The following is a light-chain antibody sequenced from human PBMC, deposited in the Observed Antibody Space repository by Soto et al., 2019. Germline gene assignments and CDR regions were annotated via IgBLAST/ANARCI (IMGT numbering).Light chain of an antibody. V-gene: IGLV1-44*01. J-gene: IGLJ1*01. CDR1: SSNIGSNT. Sequence: QSALTQPPSASGTPGHRVTISCSGSSSNIGSNTVNWYQQLTGTAPKLLIYSNNQRPSGVPDRFSGSKSGTSASLAISGLQSEDEADYYCAAWNDSLNGYVFGTGTKVTVL. CDR2: SNN. CDR3: AAWNDSLNGYV.